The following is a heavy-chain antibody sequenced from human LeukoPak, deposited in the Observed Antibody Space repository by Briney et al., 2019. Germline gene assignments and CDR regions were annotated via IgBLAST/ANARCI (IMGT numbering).Heavy chain of an antibody. V-gene: IGHV1-69*04. Sequence: ASVKVSCKASGGTFSSYAISWVRQAPGQGLEWMGRIIPILGIANYAQKFQGRVTITADKSTSTAYMELSSLRSEDTAVYYCARIHEQWLPDYWGQGTLVTVSS. J-gene: IGHJ4*02. D-gene: IGHD6-19*01. CDR3: ARIHEQWLPDY. CDR1: GGTFSSYA. CDR2: IIPILGIA.